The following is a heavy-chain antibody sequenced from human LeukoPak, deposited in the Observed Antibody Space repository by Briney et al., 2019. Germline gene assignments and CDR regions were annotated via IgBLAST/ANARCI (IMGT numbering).Heavy chain of an antibody. CDR1: GYTFTNYG. J-gene: IGHJ6*04. Sequence: VASVKVSFKASGYTFTNYGITWVRQAPGQGLEWMGWISGYNGNTKYAKKFQGRVTMTIDTSTSTAYMELRSLRSDDTAVYYCARFQDLGEYYGMDVWGKGTTVTVSS. CDR2: ISGYNGNT. D-gene: IGHD3-16*01. V-gene: IGHV1-18*04. CDR3: ARFQDLGEYYGMDV.